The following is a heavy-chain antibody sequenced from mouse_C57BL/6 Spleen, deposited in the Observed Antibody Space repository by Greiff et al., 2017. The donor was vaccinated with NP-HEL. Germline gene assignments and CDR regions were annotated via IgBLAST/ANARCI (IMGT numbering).Heavy chain of an antibody. Sequence: QVQLQQSGAELVMPGASVKLSCKASGYTFTSYWMHWVKQRPGQGLEWIGEIDPSDSYTNYNQKFKGKSTLTVDKSSSTAYMQLSSLTSEDSAVYYCARSGSSGYSFAYWGQGTLVTVSA. V-gene: IGHV1-69*01. D-gene: IGHD3-2*02. CDR3: ARSGSSGYSFAY. CDR2: IDPSDSYT. J-gene: IGHJ3*01. CDR1: GYTFTSYW.